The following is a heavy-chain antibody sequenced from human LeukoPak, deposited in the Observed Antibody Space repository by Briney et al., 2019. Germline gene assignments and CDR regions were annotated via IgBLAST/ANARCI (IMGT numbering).Heavy chain of an antibody. CDR3: ARAVLEWPHTQYYYYGMDV. Sequence: SETLSLTCAVYGGSFSGYYWSWIRQPPGKGLEWIGEINHSGSTNYNPSLKSRVTISVDTSKNQFSLKLSSVTAADTAVYYCARAVLEWPHTQYYYYGMDVWGQGTTVTVSS. CDR2: INHSGST. J-gene: IGHJ6*02. D-gene: IGHD3-3*01. CDR1: GGSFSGYY. V-gene: IGHV4-34*01.